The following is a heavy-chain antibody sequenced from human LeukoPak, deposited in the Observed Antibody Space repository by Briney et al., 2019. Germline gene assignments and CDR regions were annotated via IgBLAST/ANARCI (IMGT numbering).Heavy chain of an antibody. J-gene: IGHJ4*02. V-gene: IGHV3-48*01. CDR2: ISSSSNII. D-gene: IGHD3-10*01. Sequence: GGSLRLSCAASGFTFSNYNMNWVRQPPGKGLQWVSYISSSSNIIYYADSVKGRFTISRDNAKNSLFLQMNSLRAEDTAVYYCARDFAREFTIDFWGQGTLVTVSS. CDR1: GFTFSNYN. CDR3: ARDFAREFTIDF.